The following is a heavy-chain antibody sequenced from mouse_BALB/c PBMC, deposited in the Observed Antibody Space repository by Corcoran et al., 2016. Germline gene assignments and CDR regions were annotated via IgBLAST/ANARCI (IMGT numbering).Heavy chain of an antibody. CDR1: GFSLSTSGMG. CDR2: IYWDDDK. CDR3: ARSYYDYDY. V-gene: IGHV8-12*01. Sequence: VTLKESGPGILQPSQTLSLTCSFSGFSLSTSGMGVSWIRQPSGRGLEWRAHIYWDDDKRYNPSLKSRLTISKDTSSNQVFLKITSVDTADTATYYCARSYYDYDYWGQGPTLTVSS. J-gene: IGHJ2*01. D-gene: IGHD2-4*01.